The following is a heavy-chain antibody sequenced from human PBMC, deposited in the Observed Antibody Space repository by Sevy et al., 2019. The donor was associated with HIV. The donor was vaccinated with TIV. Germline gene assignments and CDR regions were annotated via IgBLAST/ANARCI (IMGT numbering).Heavy chain of an antibody. J-gene: IGHJ4*02. V-gene: IGHV1-2*02. CDR2: INPNSGGT. Sequence: ASVKVSGKASGYTFTGYYMHWVRQAPGQGLEWMGWINPNSGGTNYAQKFQGRVTMTRDTSISTAYMELSRLRSDDTAVYYCARDLYSGYDFGYWGQGTLVTVSS. CDR1: GYTFTGYY. D-gene: IGHD5-12*01. CDR3: ARDLYSGYDFGY.